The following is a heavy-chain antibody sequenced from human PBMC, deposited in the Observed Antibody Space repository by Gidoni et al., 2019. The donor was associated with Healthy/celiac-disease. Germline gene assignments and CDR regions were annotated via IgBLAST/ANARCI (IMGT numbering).Heavy chain of an antibody. V-gene: IGHV3-30-3*01. CDR2: ISYDGSNK. CDR3: ARDVASWFSPAEYFQH. D-gene: IGHD6-13*01. CDR1: GFTFSSYA. J-gene: IGHJ1*01. Sequence: QVQLVESGGGVVQPGRSLRLSCAASGFTFSSYAMNWVRQAPGKGLEWVAVISYDGSNKYYADSVKGRFTISRDNSKNTLYLQMNSLRAEDTAVYYCARDVASWFSPAEYFQHWGQGTLVTVSS.